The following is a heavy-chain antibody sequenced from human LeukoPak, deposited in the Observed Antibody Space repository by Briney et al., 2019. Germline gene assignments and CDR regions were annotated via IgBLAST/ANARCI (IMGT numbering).Heavy chain of an antibody. Sequence: SETLSLTCTVSGCTISSYYWSWIRQPPGKGLEWIGYIYYSGSTNYNPSLKSRVTISVDTSKNQFSLKLSSVTAADTGVYFCARDIASYDSRHFDSWGQGTLVTVSS. V-gene: IGHV4-59*01. D-gene: IGHD3-22*01. J-gene: IGHJ4*02. CDR2: IYYSGST. CDR1: GCTISSYY. CDR3: ARDIASYDSRHFDS.